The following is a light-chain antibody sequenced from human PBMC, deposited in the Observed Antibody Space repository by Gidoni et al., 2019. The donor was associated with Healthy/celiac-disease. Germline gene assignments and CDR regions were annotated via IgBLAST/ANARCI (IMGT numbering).Light chain of an antibody. CDR2: DVS. V-gene: IGLV2-14*03. J-gene: IGLJ2*01. CDR1: SSDVGGYNY. Sequence: QSALTQPASVSGSPGQSIPISCTGTSSDVGGYNYVSWYQQHPGKAPKPMIYDVSNRPSGVSNRFSGSKSGNTASLTISGLQAEDEADYYCSSYTSSSTFVVFGGGTKLTVL. CDR3: SSYTSSSTFVV.